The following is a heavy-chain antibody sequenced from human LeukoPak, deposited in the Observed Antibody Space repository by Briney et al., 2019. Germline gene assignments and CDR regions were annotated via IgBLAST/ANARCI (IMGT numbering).Heavy chain of an antibody. J-gene: IGHJ5*02. CDR2: ISAYNGNT. D-gene: IGHD2-15*01. Sequence: ASVKVSCKASGYTFTSYGISWVRQAPGQGLEWMGWISAYNGNTNYAQKLQGRVTMTTDTSTCTAYMELRSLRSDDTAVYYCARVSRGVVVVAATGWFDPWGQGTLVTVSS. CDR3: ARVSRGVVVVAATGWFDP. V-gene: IGHV1-18*01. CDR1: GYTFTSYG.